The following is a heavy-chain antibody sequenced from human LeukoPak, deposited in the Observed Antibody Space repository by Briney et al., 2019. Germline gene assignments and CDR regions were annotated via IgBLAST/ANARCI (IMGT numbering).Heavy chain of an antibody. CDR2: TYYSGST. CDR1: GGSISSYY. V-gene: IGHV4-59*01. CDR3: ARATTTARSLRFRSFDP. D-gene: IGHD3-3*01. Sequence: PSETLSLTCTVSGGSISSYYWSWIRQPPGKGLEWIGCTYYSGSTNYNPTLKSRVTISIDTSKNQFSLNLRSVTAADTAVYYCARATTTARSLRFRSFDPWGQGTLVTVSP. J-gene: IGHJ5*02.